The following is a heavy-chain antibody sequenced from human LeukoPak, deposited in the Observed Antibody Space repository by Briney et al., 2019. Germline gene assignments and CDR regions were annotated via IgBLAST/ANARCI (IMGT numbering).Heavy chain of an antibody. V-gene: IGHV4-39*07. D-gene: IGHD7-27*01. CDR3: ASRKLGNDY. J-gene: IGHJ4*02. Sequence: SETLSLTCTVSGGSISSSSYYWGWIRQPPGKGLEWIGSIYYSGGTYYNPSLKSRVTISVDTSKNQFSLKLISVTAADTAVYYCASRKLGNDYWGQGTLVTVSS. CDR2: IYYSGGT. CDR1: GGSISSSSYY.